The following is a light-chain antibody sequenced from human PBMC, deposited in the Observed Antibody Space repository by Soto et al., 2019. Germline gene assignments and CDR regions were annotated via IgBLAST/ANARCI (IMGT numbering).Light chain of an antibody. CDR3: QHYGTSGL. J-gene: IGKJ3*01. V-gene: IGKV3-20*01. CDR1: QSVSDSY. Sequence: EIVLTQSPGTLSLSPGERATLSCRASQSVSDSYLAWYQQKPGQAPRLLIYASSRATGIPDRFSGSGSGTDFTLNISRLEPEDFAVYYCQHYGTSGLFGPGTKVDIK. CDR2: AS.